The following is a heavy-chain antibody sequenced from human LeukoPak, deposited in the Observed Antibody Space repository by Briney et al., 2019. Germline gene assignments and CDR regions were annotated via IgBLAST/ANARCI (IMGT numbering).Heavy chain of an antibody. J-gene: IGHJ4*02. CDR1: GYTFSGNF. Sequence: ASVKVSCKASGYTFSGNFMHWVRQAPGQGLGCMGWINPNNGDTNYAQKFQGRVTMTRDTSISTAYMELSSLRSDDTAVYYCARTRGSHISMAYLDYWGQGTLVTVSS. V-gene: IGHV1-2*02. CDR3: ARTRGSHISMAYLDY. CDR2: INPNNGDT. D-gene: IGHD2/OR15-2a*01.